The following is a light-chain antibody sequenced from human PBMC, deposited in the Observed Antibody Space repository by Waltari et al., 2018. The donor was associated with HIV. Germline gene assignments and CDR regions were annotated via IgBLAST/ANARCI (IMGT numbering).Light chain of an antibody. V-gene: IGLV3-1*01. CDR1: KLGDKY. J-gene: IGLJ1*01. Sequence: SYELTQPPSVSVSPGQTASITCSGDKLGDKYACWYQQKPGQSPVLVIYQDNKRPSGIPERFSGSNSGNTATRTISGTQAMDEADYYCQAWDSSTGVFGTGTKVTVL. CDR3: QAWDSSTGV. CDR2: QDN.